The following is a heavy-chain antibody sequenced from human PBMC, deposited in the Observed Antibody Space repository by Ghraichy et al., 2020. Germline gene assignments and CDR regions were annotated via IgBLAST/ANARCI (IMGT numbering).Heavy chain of an antibody. V-gene: IGHV3-23*01. D-gene: IGHD6-6*01. CDR3: AKDGHYSTSYIDS. J-gene: IGHJ4*02. CDR1: GFTFSKNA. CDR2: ITGSGGST. Sequence: GGSLRLSCAASGFTFSKNAMSWVRQAPGKGLEWVSAITGSGGSTYYTASVKGRFTISRDNSKNTLSLQMSSLKAEDTAVYYCAKDGHYSTSYIDSWGQGTLVTVSS.